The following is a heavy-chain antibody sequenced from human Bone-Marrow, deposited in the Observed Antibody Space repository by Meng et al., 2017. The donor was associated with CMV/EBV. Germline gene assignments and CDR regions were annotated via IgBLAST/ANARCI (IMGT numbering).Heavy chain of an antibody. J-gene: IGHJ6*02. CDR1: GFTFSSYS. CDR3: AREFYGYSYGLGMNV. V-gene: IGHV3-48*04. Sequence: GESLKISCAASGFTFSSYSMNWVRQAPGKGLEWVSYISSSGSTIYYADSVKGRFTISRDNAKNSLYLQMNSLRAEDTAVYYCAREFYGYSYGLGMNVWGQGTTVTVSS. D-gene: IGHD5-18*01. CDR2: ISSSGSTI.